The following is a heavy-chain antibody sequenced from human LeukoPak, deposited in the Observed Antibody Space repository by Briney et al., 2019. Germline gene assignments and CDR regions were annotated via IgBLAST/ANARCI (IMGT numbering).Heavy chain of an antibody. J-gene: IGHJ4*02. CDR3: ARRSPSENFLDY. CDR2: IYTSGST. D-gene: IGHD1-7*01. Sequence: SETLSLTCTVSGGSISSYYWSWIRQPAGKGLEWIGRIYTSGSTNYNPSLKSRVTMSVDTSNRQLSLKLSSLTAADSAVYYCARRSPSENFLDYWGQGTPVTVSS. V-gene: IGHV4-4*07. CDR1: GGSISSYY.